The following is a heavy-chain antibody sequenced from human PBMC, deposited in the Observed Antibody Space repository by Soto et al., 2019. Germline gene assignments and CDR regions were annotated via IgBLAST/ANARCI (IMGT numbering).Heavy chain of an antibody. D-gene: IGHD3-10*01. Sequence: VASVKVSCKASGYTFTSYAMHWVRQAPGQRLEWMGWINAGNGNTKYSQKFQGRVTITRDTSASTAYMELSSLRSEDTAVYYCARDLWFGIFDYWGQGALVTVSS. CDR1: GYTFTSYA. CDR2: INAGNGNT. CDR3: ARDLWFGIFDY. V-gene: IGHV1-3*01. J-gene: IGHJ4*02.